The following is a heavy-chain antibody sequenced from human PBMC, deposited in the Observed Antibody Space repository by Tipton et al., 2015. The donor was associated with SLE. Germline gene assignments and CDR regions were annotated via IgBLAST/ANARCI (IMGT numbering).Heavy chain of an antibody. Sequence: TLSLTCTVSGGSISSGSYYWSWIRQPAGKGLEWIGRIYTSGSTYYNPSLKSRVSFSIDTSKNQFSLKLNSVTAADTAVYYCARHYLGEVFGHRTDAFDIWGQGTMVTVSS. CDR1: GGSISSGSYY. CDR3: ARHYLGEVFGHRTDAFDI. D-gene: IGHD3-16*01. V-gene: IGHV4-61*02. CDR2: IYTSGST. J-gene: IGHJ3*02.